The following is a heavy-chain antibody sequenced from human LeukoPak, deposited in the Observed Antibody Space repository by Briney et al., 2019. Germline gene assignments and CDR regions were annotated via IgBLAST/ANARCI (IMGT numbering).Heavy chain of an antibody. D-gene: IGHD3-22*01. V-gene: IGHV4-34*01. Sequence: SETLSLTCAVYGGSFSGYYWSWIRQPPGKGLEWIGEINHSGSTNYNPSLKSRVTIPVDTSKNQFSLKLSSVTAADTAVYYCARGLGDSSGYYFGYWGQGTLVTVSS. CDR1: GGSFSGYY. CDR2: INHSGST. J-gene: IGHJ4*02. CDR3: ARGLGDSSGYYFGY.